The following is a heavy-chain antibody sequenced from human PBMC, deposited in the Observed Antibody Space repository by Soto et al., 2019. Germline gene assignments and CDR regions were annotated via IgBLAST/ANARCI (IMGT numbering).Heavy chain of an antibody. Sequence: QVQLAQSGGEVKRPGASVKVSCKTSGYTFSNYSLTWVRKAPGHPLKWLGWISLYSDDTNYAQKFQGRVFMTTDTSTTTAYMELRSLRSDDTAVYYFARVVPGAEAWFGPWGQGTLGTVSS. CDR2: ISLYSDDT. CDR3: ARVVPGAEAWFGP. D-gene: IGHD2-2*01. CDR1: GYTFSNYS. V-gene: IGHV1-18*01. J-gene: IGHJ5*02.